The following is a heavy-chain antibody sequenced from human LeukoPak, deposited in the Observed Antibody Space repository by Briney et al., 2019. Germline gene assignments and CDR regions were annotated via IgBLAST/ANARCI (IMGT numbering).Heavy chain of an antibody. V-gene: IGHV4-61*02. J-gene: IGHJ4*02. CDR3: ARGVLVGGNSWYFDY. CDR2: IYTSVST. CDR1: GGSISSGSYY. Sequence: RPAETLSLTCTVSGGSISSGSYYWSWIRRPGGRGLEWFGRIYTSVSTNYNPSLKSRVTISVDTSKNQFSLKLSSVTAADTAVYYCARGVLVGGNSWYFDYWGQGTLVPVSS. D-gene: IGHD4-23*01.